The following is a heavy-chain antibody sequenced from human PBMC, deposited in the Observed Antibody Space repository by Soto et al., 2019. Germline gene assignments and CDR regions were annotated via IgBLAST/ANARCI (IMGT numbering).Heavy chain of an antibody. CDR3: ARALDY. V-gene: IGHV4-59*08. Sequence: SETLSLTCTVSGGSISSYYWSWIRQPPGKGLEWIGYIYYSGSTNYNPSLKSRVTISVDTSKNQFSLKLSSVTAADTAVYYCARALDYWGQGTLVTVSS. CDR2: IYYSGST. CDR1: GGSISSYY. J-gene: IGHJ4*02.